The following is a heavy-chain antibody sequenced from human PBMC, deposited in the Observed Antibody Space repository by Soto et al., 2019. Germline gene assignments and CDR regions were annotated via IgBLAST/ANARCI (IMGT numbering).Heavy chain of an antibody. Sequence: YETWSLSCTFSGYSISSGYNWGWIRQPAGKGREWIGSIYYSGTTYYNPSLKSRVTISVDTSKNQFSLKLSSVTAADTAVYYCARLNQLLETWFDPWGQGTLVTV. CDR2: IYYSGTT. CDR3: ARLNQLLETWFDP. D-gene: IGHD2-2*01. CDR1: GYSISSGYN. V-gene: IGHV4-38-2*02. J-gene: IGHJ5*02.